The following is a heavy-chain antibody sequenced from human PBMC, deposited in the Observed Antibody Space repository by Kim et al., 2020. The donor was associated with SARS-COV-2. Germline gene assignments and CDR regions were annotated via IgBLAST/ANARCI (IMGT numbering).Heavy chain of an antibody. CDR2: IANRGTT. CDR1: GASISTSRYH. J-gene: IGHJ5*02. Sequence: SETLSLTCTVSGASISTSRYHWGWIRQSPGKGLEWIGNIANRGTTFYNPSLESRVTISVDTSKNQFSLKLRSVTAADTAVYYCAGRVAVSGGWFDPWGQGTLVTVSS. D-gene: IGHD6-19*01. V-gene: IGHV4-39*01. CDR3: AGRVAVSGGWFDP.